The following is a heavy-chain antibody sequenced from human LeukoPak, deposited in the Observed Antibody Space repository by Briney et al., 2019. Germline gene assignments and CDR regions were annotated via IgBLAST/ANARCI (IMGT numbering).Heavy chain of an antibody. V-gene: IGHV4-59*08. CDR3: ARPMVRGSPDAFDI. J-gene: IGHJ3*02. CDR1: GGSISTYY. CDR2: IYYSGST. Sequence: MSSETLSLTCTVSGGSISTYYWSWIRQSPGKGLEWIGYIYYSGSTNYNPSLKSRVTISLDTSKPQFSLKLSSVTAADTAVYYCARPMVRGSPDAFDIWGQGTMVTVSS. D-gene: IGHD3-10*01.